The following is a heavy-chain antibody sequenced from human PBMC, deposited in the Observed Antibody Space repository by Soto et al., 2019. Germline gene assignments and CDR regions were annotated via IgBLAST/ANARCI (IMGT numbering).Heavy chain of an antibody. Sequence: QVQLVQSGADEKKPGASVKVSCKASGYNFTSYGISWVRQAPGQGLEWMGWISPHNDRTKYARRFQDRVTMTTETPTSTVYMELGSLRSDDTAVYYCARDLYYSSGRYFDHDAFDIWGQGTVVTVSS. CDR3: ARDLYYSSGRYFDHDAFDI. J-gene: IGHJ3*02. CDR1: GYNFTSYG. V-gene: IGHV1-18*01. D-gene: IGHD6-19*01. CDR2: ISPHNDRT.